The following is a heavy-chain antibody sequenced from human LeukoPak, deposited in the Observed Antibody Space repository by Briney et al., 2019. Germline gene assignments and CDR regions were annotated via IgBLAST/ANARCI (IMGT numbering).Heavy chain of an antibody. V-gene: IGHV4-30-2*01. J-gene: IGHJ5*02. D-gene: IGHD4-23*01. CDR1: GGSISSGGYS. Sequence: PSQTLSLTCAVSGGSISSGGYSWSWIRQPPGKGLEWIGYIYHSGSTYYNPSLKSRVTISVDRSKNQFSLKLSSVTAADAAVYYCARAYGGKGFWFDPWGQGTLLTVSA. CDR2: IYHSGST. CDR3: ARAYGGKGFWFDP.